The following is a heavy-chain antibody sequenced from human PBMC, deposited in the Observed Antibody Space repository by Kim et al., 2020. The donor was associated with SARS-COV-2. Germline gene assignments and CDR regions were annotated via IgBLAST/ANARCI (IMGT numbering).Heavy chain of an antibody. J-gene: IGHJ4*02. V-gene: IGHV1-69*01. CDR3: ARSTHPKVY. CDR2: GTA. Sequence: GTANADQKFQGRVTITADESPSTAYMELSSLRSEDTAVYYCARSTHPKVYWGQGTLVTVSS.